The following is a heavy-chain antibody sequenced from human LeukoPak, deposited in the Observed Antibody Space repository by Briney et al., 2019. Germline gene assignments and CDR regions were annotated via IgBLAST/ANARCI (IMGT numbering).Heavy chain of an antibody. CDR2: ISYDGSNK. CDR1: GFTFSSYA. CDR3: AKDQEDIVVVPAAKDDSSGYWDY. Sequence: GGSLRLSCAASGFTFSSYAMHWVRQAPGKGLEWVAVISYDGSNKYYADSVKGRFTISRDNSKNTLYLQMNSLRAEDTAVYYCAKDQEDIVVVPAAKDDSSGYWDYWGQGTLVTVSS. V-gene: IGHV3-30-3*01. J-gene: IGHJ4*02. D-gene: IGHD2-2*01.